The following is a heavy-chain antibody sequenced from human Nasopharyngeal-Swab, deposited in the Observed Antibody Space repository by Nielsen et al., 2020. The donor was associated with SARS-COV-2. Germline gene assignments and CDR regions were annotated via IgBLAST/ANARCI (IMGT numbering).Heavy chain of an antibody. CDR2: ISSSSSTI. CDR1: GFTFSSYS. CDR3: AREGYSGYDSFYFDY. J-gene: IGHJ4*02. V-gene: IGHV3-48*04. D-gene: IGHD5-12*01. Sequence: GESLKISCAASGFTFSSYSMNWVRQAPGKGLEWVSYISSSSSTIYYADSVKGRFTISRDNAKNSLYLQMNSLRAEDTAVYYCAREGYSGYDSFYFDYWGQGTLVTVSS.